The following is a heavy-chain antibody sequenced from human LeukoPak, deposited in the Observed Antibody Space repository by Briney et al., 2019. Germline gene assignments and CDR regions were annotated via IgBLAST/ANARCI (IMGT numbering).Heavy chain of an antibody. J-gene: IGHJ4*02. V-gene: IGHV3-74*01. CDR2: INSDGSST. D-gene: IGHD5-12*01. CDR3: ARPNYSGYDLAHFDY. CDR1: GFTFSSYW. Sequence: PGGSLRLSCAASGFTFSSYWMHWVRQAPGKGLVWVSRINSDGSSTSYADSVKGRFTISRDNAKNTLYLQMTSLRAEDTAVYYCARPNYSGYDLAHFDYWGQGTLVTVSS.